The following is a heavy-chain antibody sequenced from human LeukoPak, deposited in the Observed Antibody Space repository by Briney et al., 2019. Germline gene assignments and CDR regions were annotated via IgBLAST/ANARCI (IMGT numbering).Heavy chain of an antibody. CDR3: ASQASSSWYGNQH. Sequence: AGSLRLSCAASGLTVSSNYMSWVRQAPGKGLEYVSVIYSGGSTHYADSVKGRFTISRDNSKNTLYLQMNSLRAEDTAVYFCASQASSSWYGNQHWGQGTLVTVSS. J-gene: IGHJ1*01. D-gene: IGHD6-13*01. V-gene: IGHV3-53*01. CDR2: IYSGGST. CDR1: GLTVSSNY.